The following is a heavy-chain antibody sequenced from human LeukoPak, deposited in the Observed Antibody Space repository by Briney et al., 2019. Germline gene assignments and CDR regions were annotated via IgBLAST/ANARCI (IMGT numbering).Heavy chain of an antibody. Sequence: PSETLSLTCAVYGGSSSGYYWSWIRQPPGKGLEWIGEINHSGSTNYNPSLKSRVTISVDTSKNQFSLKLSSETAADTAVYYCACSSTNYYYYGMDVWGQGTTVTVSS. CDR1: GGSSSGYY. D-gene: IGHD2-2*01. V-gene: IGHV4-34*01. J-gene: IGHJ6*02. CDR3: ACSSTNYYYYGMDV. CDR2: INHSGST.